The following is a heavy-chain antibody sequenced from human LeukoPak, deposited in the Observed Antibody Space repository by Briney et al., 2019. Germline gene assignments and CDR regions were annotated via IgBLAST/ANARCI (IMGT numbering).Heavy chain of an antibody. CDR2: ISTSGSTI. D-gene: IGHD3-22*01. J-gene: IGHJ3*02. V-gene: IGHV3-48*03. CDR1: AFTFSSYE. CDR3: GRGGDYDKPRAAFDI. Sequence: PGGSLRLSCAVSAFTFSSYEMNWLRQAPGKGLQWFSYISTSGSTIDYADSVKGRFTISRDNAKNSLYLQMNSLRAEDTAVYYCGRGGDYDKPRAAFDIWGQGTMVTVSS.